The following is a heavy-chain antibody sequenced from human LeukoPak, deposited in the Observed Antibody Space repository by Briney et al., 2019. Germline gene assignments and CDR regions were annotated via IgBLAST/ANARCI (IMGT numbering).Heavy chain of an antibody. CDR3: AKDPTYSSHYYFDY. V-gene: IGHV3-7*03. D-gene: IGHD6-13*01. Sequence: PGGSLRLSCAASGFTFSSYWMSWVRQAPGKGLEWVANIKQDGSEKYYVDSVKGRFTISRDNSQNTLYLQMNSLRAEDTAVYYCAKDPTYSSHYYFDYWGQGTLVTVSS. CDR1: GFTFSSYW. CDR2: IKQDGSEK. J-gene: IGHJ4*02.